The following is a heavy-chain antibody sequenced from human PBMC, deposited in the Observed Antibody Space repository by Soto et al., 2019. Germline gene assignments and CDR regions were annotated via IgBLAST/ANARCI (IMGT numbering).Heavy chain of an antibody. D-gene: IGHD3-9*01. J-gene: IGHJ4*02. V-gene: IGHV3-15*07. CDR2: IKSKIDGETI. CDR3: KTDALTRQSTDH. CDR1: GFTFNLAW. Sequence: EVQLVESGGGLVKPGGSLRLSCAASGFTFNLAWLNWVRQPPGKVPEWVGLIKSKIDGETIDYAAPVKGRFTISRDDSKNTLYLQMNSLKTEDTAVYYCKTDALTRQSTDHWGQGTLVTVSS.